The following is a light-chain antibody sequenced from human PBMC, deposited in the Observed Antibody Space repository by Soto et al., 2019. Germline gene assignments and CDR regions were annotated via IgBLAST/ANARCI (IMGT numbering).Light chain of an antibody. J-gene: IGLJ1*01. CDR3: AAWDDSLNGRV. V-gene: IGLV1-44*01. CDR1: NSNIGSNT. Sequence: QSVLSHPPSASWTPGHRVTISCSGSNSNIGSNTVNWYQQLPGTAPKLLIYYDNLRPSGVPDRISGSKSGTSASLAISGLQSDDAADSYCAAWDDSLNGRVFGTGTRSPS. CDR2: YDN.